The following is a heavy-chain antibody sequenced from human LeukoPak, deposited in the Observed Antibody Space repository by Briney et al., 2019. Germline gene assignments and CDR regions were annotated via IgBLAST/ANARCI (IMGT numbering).Heavy chain of an antibody. CDR1: GGTFSSYA. CDR3: ARDRYYDSSGYNAFDI. V-gene: IGHV1-69*05. D-gene: IGHD3-22*01. Sequence: GASVKVSCKASGGTFSSYAISWVRQAPGQGLEWTGGIIPIFGTANYAQKFQGRVTITTDESTSTAYMELSSLRSEDTAVYYCARDRYYDSSGYNAFDIWGQGTMVTVSS. CDR2: IIPIFGTA. J-gene: IGHJ3*02.